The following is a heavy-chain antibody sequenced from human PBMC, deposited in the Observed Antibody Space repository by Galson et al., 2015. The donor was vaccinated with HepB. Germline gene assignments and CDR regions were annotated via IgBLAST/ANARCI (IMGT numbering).Heavy chain of an antibody. V-gene: IGHV3-7*01. CDR2: IKPDGSEK. Sequence: SLRLSCAASGFTFNGFTFNNYWMNWVRQAPEKGLEWVANIKPDGSEKYYVDSVKGRFTISRDNAKNSVFLQMNNLRAEDTAIYYCTSAMYSGYTKFDYWGQESLVTVSS. CDR3: TSAMYSGYTKFDY. D-gene: IGHD3-22*01. J-gene: IGHJ4*02. CDR1: GFTFNGFTFNNYW.